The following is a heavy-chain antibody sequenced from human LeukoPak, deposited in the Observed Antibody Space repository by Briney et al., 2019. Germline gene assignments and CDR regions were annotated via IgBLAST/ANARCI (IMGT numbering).Heavy chain of an antibody. CDR2: MSYDGSNE. CDR1: GFTFSGYA. J-gene: IGHJ4*02. D-gene: IGHD6-19*01. Sequence: PGRSLRLSCAASGFTFSGYAMHWVRQAPGKGLEWVAVMSYDGSNEYYADSVRGRFTISRDNSKNTLYLQMNSLRAEDTAVYYCATNGPGIAVAGYVDYWGQGTLVIVSS. V-gene: IGHV3-30-3*01. CDR3: ATNGPGIAVAGYVDY.